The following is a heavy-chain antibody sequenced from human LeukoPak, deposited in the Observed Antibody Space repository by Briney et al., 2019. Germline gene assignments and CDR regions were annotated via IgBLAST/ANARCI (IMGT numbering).Heavy chain of an antibody. CDR1: GFTVSSNY. V-gene: IGHV3-53*01. CDR3: ARDCGYFDY. CDR2: IYSGGST. J-gene: IGHJ4*02. Sequence: PGGSLRLSCAASGFTVSSNYMSWVRQAPGKGLEWASIIYSGGSTYYADSVKGRFTISRDNAKNSLYLQMNSLRAEDTAVYYCARDCGYFDYWGQGTLVTVSS. D-gene: IGHD2-21*01.